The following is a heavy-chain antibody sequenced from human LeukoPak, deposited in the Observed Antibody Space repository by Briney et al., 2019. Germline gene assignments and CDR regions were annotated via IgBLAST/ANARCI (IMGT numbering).Heavy chain of an antibody. CDR3: AALVGVVPAGRAYYYYGMDV. V-gene: IGHV1-69*13. J-gene: IGHJ6*02. Sequence: SVKVSCKASGGTFSSYAISWVRQAPGQGLEWMGGIIPIFGTANYAQKFQGRVTITADESTSTAYMELSSLRSEDTAVYYCAALVGVVPAGRAYYYYGMDVWGQGTTVTVSS. D-gene: IGHD2-2*01. CDR2: IIPIFGTA. CDR1: GGTFSSYA.